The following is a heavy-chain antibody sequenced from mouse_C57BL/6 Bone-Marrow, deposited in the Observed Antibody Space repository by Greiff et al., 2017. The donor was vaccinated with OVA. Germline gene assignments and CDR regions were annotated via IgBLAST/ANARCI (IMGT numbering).Heavy chain of an antibody. J-gene: IGHJ4*01. D-gene: IGHD2-4*01. Sequence: QVQLQQPGAELVKPGASVKLSCKASGYTFTSYWMHWVKQRPGQGLEWIGEIDPSDSYTNYNQKFKGKSTLTVDKSSSTAYMQLSSLTSEDSAVYYCASEVYYDYEDYAMDYWGQGTSVTVSS. CDR2: IDPSDSYT. CDR3: ASEVYYDYEDYAMDY. CDR1: GYTFTSYW. V-gene: IGHV1-69*01.